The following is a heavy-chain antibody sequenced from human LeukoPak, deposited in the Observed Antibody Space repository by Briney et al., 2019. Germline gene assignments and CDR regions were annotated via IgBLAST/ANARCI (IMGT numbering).Heavy chain of an antibody. Sequence: GGSLRLSCAASGFTFSSYAMSWVRQAPGKGLEWVSAISGSGGSTYYADSVKGRFTISRDNSKNTLCPQMNSLRAEDTAVYYCATHHLWLLPLNYWGQGTLVTVSS. CDR2: ISGSGGST. J-gene: IGHJ4*02. CDR1: GFTFSSYA. V-gene: IGHV3-23*01. D-gene: IGHD5-12*01. CDR3: ATHHLWLLPLNY.